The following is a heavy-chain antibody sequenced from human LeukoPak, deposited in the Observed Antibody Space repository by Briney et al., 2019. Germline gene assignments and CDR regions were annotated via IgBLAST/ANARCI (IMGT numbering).Heavy chain of an antibody. CDR2: ISSRRSYI. J-gene: IGHJ4*02. D-gene: IGHD6-19*01. CDR3: ARDRPSSGWYGELDY. Sequence: GGSLRLSCAACGFTFRSYSMNWVREARGKGGEWGSCISSRRSYIYYADSVKGRFTISRDNAKNSLYLQMNSLRAEDTAVYYCARDRPSSGWYGELDYWGQGTLVTVSS. CDR1: GFTFRSYS. V-gene: IGHV3-21*01.